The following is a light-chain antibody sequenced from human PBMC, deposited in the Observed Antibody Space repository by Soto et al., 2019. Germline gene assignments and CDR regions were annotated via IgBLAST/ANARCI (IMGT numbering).Light chain of an antibody. J-gene: IGLJ2*01. V-gene: IGLV2-8*01. CDR3: TSYAGSNIPVV. Sequence: QSALTQPPSASGSPGQSVTISCTGTSSDVGGYNFVSWYQQHPGKAPKLMIYDVTARPSGVPDRFSGSKSGNTASLTVSGLQGEDEADYYCTSYAGSNIPVVFGGGTKVTVL. CDR1: SSDVGGYNF. CDR2: DVT.